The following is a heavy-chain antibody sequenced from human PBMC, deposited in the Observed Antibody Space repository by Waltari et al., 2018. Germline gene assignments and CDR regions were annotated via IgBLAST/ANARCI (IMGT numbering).Heavy chain of an antibody. CDR1: GFTYGSNW. V-gene: IGHV3-74*01. CDR2: TNEDGSTT. CDR3: VRDLAGVGGH. Sequence: EVQLVESGGGLVQPGGSLRLPCAASGFTYGSNWMHWVRQVPGKGLGWVSRTNEDGSTTNYADSGRGRFTISRDNAKDTLFLQMNSLRVDDTAVYYCVRDLAGVGGHWGQGALVTVSS. J-gene: IGHJ4*02. D-gene: IGHD3-16*01.